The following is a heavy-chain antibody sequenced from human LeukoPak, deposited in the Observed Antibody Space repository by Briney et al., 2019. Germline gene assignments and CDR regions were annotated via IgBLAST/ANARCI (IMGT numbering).Heavy chain of an antibody. CDR1: GFALSSHW. Sequence: GGSLRLSCAGSGFALSSHWMTWVRQVPGRGPEWVANVNRDGSETYYLDSAKGRFTISKDNAKNSLYLQMNSLRAEDTALYHCARNNGMDVWGQGTTVIVSS. CDR2: VNRDGSET. V-gene: IGHV3-7*03. J-gene: IGHJ6*02. CDR3: ARNNGMDV.